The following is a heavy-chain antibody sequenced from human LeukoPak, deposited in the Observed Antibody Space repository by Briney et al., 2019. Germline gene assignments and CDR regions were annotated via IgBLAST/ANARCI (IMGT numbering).Heavy chain of an antibody. V-gene: IGHV4-59*01. Sequence: PSETLSLTCTVSGGSISSYYWTWIRQPPGKGLEWIGYIYYSGSTNYNPSLKSRVTISVDTSKNQFSLKLSSVTAADTAVYYCARGVVIAPQTFDYWGQGTLVTVSS. D-gene: IGHD2-21*01. CDR3: ARGVVIAPQTFDY. J-gene: IGHJ4*02. CDR2: IYYSGST. CDR1: GGSISSYY.